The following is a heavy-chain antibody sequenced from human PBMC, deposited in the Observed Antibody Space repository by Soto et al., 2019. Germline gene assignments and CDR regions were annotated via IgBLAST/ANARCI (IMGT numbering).Heavy chain of an antibody. CDR1: GGTFSSYA. CDR2: IIPIFGTA. CDR3: ARGLEDIVVVVAATPGHAFDI. D-gene: IGHD2-15*01. V-gene: IGHV1-69*13. Sequence: SVKVSCKASGGTFSSYAISWVRQAPGQGLEWMGGIIPIFGTANYAQKFQGRVTITADESTSTAYMELSSLRSEDTAVYYCARGLEDIVVVVAATPGHAFDIWGQGTMVTVSS. J-gene: IGHJ3*02.